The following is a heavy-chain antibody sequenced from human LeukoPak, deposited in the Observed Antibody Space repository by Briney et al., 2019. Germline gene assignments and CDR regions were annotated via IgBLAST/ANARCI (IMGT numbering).Heavy chain of an antibody. CDR3: AKVSGGGLYYDGMDV. D-gene: IGHD1-14*01. J-gene: IGHJ6*02. CDR2: IYYSGNT. V-gene: IGHV4-59*12. CDR1: GDSISSYY. Sequence: KPSETLSLTCTVSGDSISSYYWSWIRQPPGKGLEWIGYIYYSGNTNYNPSLKSRVTISLDTSKNQFSLKLSSVTAADTAVYYCAKVSGGGLYYDGMDVWGQGTTVTVSS.